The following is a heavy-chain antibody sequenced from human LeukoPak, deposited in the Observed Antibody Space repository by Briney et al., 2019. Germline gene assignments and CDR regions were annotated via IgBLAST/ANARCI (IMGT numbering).Heavy chain of an antibody. D-gene: IGHD3-10*01. J-gene: IGHJ3*02. V-gene: IGHV4-59*12. Sequence: SETLSLTCTVSGGSISDYYWTWIRQSPGTGLEWIGYMDYSGSTAYNPSLKSRVTISIDTSKKQFSLELSSVTAADTAVYYCATGPDLGNYGSGSYYTRRAFDIWGQGTMVTVSS. CDR2: MDYSGST. CDR1: GGSISDYY. CDR3: ATGPDLGNYGSGSYYTRRAFDI.